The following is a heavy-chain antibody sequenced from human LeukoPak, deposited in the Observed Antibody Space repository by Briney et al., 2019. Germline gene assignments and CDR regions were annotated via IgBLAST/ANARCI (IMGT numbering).Heavy chain of an antibody. V-gene: IGHV4-38-2*02. CDR2: IYYSGST. Sequence: PSETLSLTCTVSGYSISSSYYWGRIRQPPGKGLEWIGSIYYSGSTYYNPSLKSRVTISVDTSKNQFSLKLSSVTAADTAVYYCARGPHCSGGSCYVLPFDYWGQGTLVTVSS. J-gene: IGHJ4*02. CDR3: ARGPHCSGGSCYVLPFDY. CDR1: GYSISSSYY. D-gene: IGHD2-15*01.